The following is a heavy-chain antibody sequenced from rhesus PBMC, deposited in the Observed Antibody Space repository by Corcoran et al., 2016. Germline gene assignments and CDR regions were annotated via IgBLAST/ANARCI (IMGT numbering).Heavy chain of an antibody. D-gene: IGHD5-24*01. CDR2: IRSGGST. CDR1: GGSVSGYW. CDR3: ARQGTRYSGYSLMDY. J-gene: IGHJ4*01. V-gene: IGHV4-160*01. Sequence: QVQLQQWGEGLVKPSETLSLTCAVYGGSVSGYWWGWTRQPPGKGLEWIGRIRSGGSTNYNPSLKSRVTISIDTSKNQFSLKLSSVTAADTAVYYCARQGTRYSGYSLMDYWGQGVLVTVSS.